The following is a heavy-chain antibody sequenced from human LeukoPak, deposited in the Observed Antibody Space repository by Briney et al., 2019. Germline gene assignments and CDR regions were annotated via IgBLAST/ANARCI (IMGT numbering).Heavy chain of an antibody. CDR3: AKDPDRHSSGWYYFDY. V-gene: IGHV3-30*02. CDR1: GFTFSSYG. CDR2: IRYDGSNK. Sequence: PGGSLRLSCAASGFTFSSYGMHWVRQAPGKGLEWVAFIRYDGSNKYYADSVKGRFTISRDNSKNTLYLQMNSLRAEDTAVYYCAKDPDRHSSGWYYFDYWGQGTLVTVSS. J-gene: IGHJ4*02. D-gene: IGHD6-19*01.